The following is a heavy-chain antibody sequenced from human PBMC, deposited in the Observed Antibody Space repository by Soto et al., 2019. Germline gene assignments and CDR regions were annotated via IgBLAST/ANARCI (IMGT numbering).Heavy chain of an antibody. CDR3: ASSYDSSGYYYMDY. CDR2: IYHSGST. V-gene: IGHV4-30-2*01. CDR1: GGSISSGGYS. Sequence: SETLSLTCAVSGGSISSGGYSWSWIRQPPGKGLEWIGYIYHSGSTYYNPSLKSRVTISVDRSKNQFSLKLGSVTAADTAVYYCASSYDSSGYYYMDYWGQGTLVTVSS. D-gene: IGHD3-22*01. J-gene: IGHJ4*02.